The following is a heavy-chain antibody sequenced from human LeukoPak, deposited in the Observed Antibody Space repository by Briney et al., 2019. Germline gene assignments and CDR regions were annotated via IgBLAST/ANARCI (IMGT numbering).Heavy chain of an antibody. CDR3: ATTNVLLWFGELSKTAYFDY. CDR1: GGSFSGYY. CDR2: INHSGST. D-gene: IGHD3-10*01. V-gene: IGHV4-34*01. Sequence: KPSETLSLTCAVYGGSFSGYYWSWIRQPPGKGLEWIGEINHSGSTNYNPSLKSRVTISVDTSKNQFSLKLSSVTAADTAVYYCATTNVLLWFGELSKTAYFDYWGQGTLVTVSS. J-gene: IGHJ4*02.